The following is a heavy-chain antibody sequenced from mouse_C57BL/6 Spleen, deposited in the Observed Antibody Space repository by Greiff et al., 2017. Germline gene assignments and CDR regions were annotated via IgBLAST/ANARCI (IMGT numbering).Heavy chain of an antibody. CDR2: IYPGSGST. CDR1: GYTFTDYY. CDR3: ARGDSSGYVFAY. J-gene: IGHJ3*01. Sequence: VQLVESGAELVRPGASVKLSCKASGYTFTDYYINWVKQRPGQGLEWIGDIYPGSGSTNYNEKFKSKATLTVDTSSSTAYMQLSSLTSEDSAVYYCARGDSSGYVFAYWGQGTLVTVSA. D-gene: IGHD3-2*02. V-gene: IGHV1-55*01.